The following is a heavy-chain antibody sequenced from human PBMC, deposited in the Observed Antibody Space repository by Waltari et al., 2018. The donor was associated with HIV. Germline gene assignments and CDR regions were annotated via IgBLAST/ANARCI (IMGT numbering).Heavy chain of an antibody. CDR2: MNPNSTNR. V-gene: IGHV1-8*01. CDR1: GYNFYGYD. CDR3: VKRGSITGAVWFDT. D-gene: IGHD1-20*01. Sequence: QAQLVQSGADLRRPGASVKVSCKATGYNFYGYDINWVGQAPGQGPEWMGWMNPNSTNRRYADILRGRDIMTRATSTETAYMELRRLKPDDTAVYYSVKRGSITGAVWFDTWGQGTPVTVSS. J-gene: IGHJ5*02.